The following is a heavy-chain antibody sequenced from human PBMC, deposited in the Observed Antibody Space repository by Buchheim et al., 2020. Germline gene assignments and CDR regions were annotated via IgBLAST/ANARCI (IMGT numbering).Heavy chain of an antibody. D-gene: IGHD6-13*01. Sequence: EVQLVESGGGLVQPGGSLRLSCEASGFTFSSYSMNWVRQAPGKGLEWVSYTSGRSNTIYYADSVRGRFTISRDNAKNSLYLQMNSLRAEDTAVYYCARETPSSYSSSWGFDYWGQGTL. CDR3: ARETPSSYSSSWGFDY. J-gene: IGHJ4*02. CDR2: TSGRSNTI. V-gene: IGHV3-48*01. CDR1: GFTFSSYS.